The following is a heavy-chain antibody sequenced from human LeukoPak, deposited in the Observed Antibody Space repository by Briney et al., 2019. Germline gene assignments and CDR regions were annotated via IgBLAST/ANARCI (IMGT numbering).Heavy chain of an antibody. CDR3: ASGTIKGYFDY. V-gene: IGHV3-30*04. D-gene: IGHD6-13*01. CDR2: ISCDGSNK. Sequence: GRSLRLSCAASGFTISSYAMHWVRQAPGKGLEWVAVISCDGSNKYYADSVKGRFTISRDNSKNTLYLQMNSLRAEDTAVYYCASGTIKGYFDYWGQGTLVTVSS. CDR1: GFTISSYA. J-gene: IGHJ4*02.